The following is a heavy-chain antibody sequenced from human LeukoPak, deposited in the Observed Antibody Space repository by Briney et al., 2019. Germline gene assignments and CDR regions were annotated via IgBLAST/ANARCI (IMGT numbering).Heavy chain of an antibody. CDR1: GFTFSSYE. D-gene: IGHD6-13*01. J-gene: IGHJ4*02. CDR3: ARVFKARQSGSWPHFDY. CDR2: ISSSGSTI. Sequence: GGSLRLSCAASGFTFSSYEMNWVRQAPGKGLEWVSYISSSGSTIYYADSVKGRFTISRDNAKNSLYLQMNSLRAEDTAVYYCARVFKARQSGSWPHFDYWGQGTLVTVSS. V-gene: IGHV3-48*03.